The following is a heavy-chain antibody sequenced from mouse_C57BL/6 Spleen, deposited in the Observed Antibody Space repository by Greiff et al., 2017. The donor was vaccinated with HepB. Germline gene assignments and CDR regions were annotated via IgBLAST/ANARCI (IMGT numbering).Heavy chain of an antibody. CDR1: GFTFSSYG. CDR3: ARPSSGYGFAY. Sequence: DVHLVESGGDLVKPGGSLKLSCAASGFTFSSYGMSWVRQTPDKRLEWVATISSGGSYTYYPDSVKGRFTISRDNAKNTLYLQMSSLKSEDTALYYCARPSSGYGFAYWGQGTLVTVSA. J-gene: IGHJ3*01. V-gene: IGHV5-6*01. CDR2: ISSGGSYT. D-gene: IGHD3-2*02.